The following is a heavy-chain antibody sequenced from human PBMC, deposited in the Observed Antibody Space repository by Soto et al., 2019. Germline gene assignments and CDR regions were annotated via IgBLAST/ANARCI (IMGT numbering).Heavy chain of an antibody. J-gene: IGHJ3*02. CDR3: AHSATVSDAFDI. CDR1: GFSLRLSGVG. Sequence: QITLKESGPTLVKPTQTLTLTCTFSGFSLRLSGVGVGWIRQPPGKALEWLALIYWDYDKRYSPSLKSRLTITTDTSKNQVVPKMTNMDPVDTAPYYCAHSATVSDAFDIWGQGTMVTVSS. CDR2: IYWDYDK. D-gene: IGHD2-15*01. V-gene: IGHV2-5*02.